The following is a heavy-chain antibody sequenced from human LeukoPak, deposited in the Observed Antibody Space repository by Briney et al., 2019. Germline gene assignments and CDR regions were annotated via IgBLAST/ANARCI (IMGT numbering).Heavy chain of an antibody. J-gene: IGHJ6*02. Sequence: ASVKVSCEASGYTFTSYYMHWVRQAPGQGLEWMGIINPSGGSTSYAQRFQGRVTMTRDTSTSTVYMELSSLRSEDTAVYYCARVKGQQLAIDYYYGMDVWGQGTTVTVSS. CDR1: GYTFTSYY. D-gene: IGHD6-13*01. V-gene: IGHV1-46*01. CDR3: ARVKGQQLAIDYYYGMDV. CDR2: INPSGGST.